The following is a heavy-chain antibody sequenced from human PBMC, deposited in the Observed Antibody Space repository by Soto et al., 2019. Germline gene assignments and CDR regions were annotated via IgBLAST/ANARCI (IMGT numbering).Heavy chain of an antibody. CDR3: AKDVRSDYYYYMDV. CDR2: ISWNSGSI. J-gene: IGHJ6*03. CDR1: GFTFDDYA. Sequence: EVQLVESGGGLVQPGRSLRLSCAASGFTFDDYAMHWVRQAPGKGLEWVSGISWNSGSIGYAYSVKGRFTISRDNAKNSLYLQMNSLRAEDTALYYCAKDVRSDYYYYMDVWGKGTTVTVSS. V-gene: IGHV3-9*01.